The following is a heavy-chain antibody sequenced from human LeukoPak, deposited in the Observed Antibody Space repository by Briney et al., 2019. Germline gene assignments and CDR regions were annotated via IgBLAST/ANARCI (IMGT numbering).Heavy chain of an antibody. Sequence: SETLSLTCTVSGVSISTNIYSWGWIRQPPGKGLQWIGNIYYTGSTYYNPSLKSRVTISVDTSKNQFSLRLSSVTAADTAVYYCARHNYYGSGSSHFDYWGQGTLVTVSS. CDR2: IYYTGST. J-gene: IGHJ4*02. CDR3: ARHNYYGSGSSHFDY. V-gene: IGHV4-39*01. CDR1: GVSISTNIYS. D-gene: IGHD3-10*01.